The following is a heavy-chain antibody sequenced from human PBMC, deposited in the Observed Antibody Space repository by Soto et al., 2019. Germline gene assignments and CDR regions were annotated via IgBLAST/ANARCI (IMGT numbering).Heavy chain of an antibody. CDR2: IYYSGST. Sequence: KPSETLSLTCTVSGGSISSGGYYWSWIRQHPGKGLEWTGYIYYSGSTYYNPSLKSRVTISVDTSKNQFSLKLSSVTAADTAVYYCATAYRDYDAFDIWGQGTMVTVSS. CDR3: ATAYRDYDAFDI. CDR1: GGSISSGGYY. D-gene: IGHD4-17*01. V-gene: IGHV4-31*03. J-gene: IGHJ3*02.